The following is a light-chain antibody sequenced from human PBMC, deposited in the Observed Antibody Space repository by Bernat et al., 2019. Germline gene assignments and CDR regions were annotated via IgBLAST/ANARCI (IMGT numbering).Light chain of an antibody. Sequence: QSALTQPASVSGSPGQSITISCTGTSSDVGGYNYVSWYQQHPGKAPKLMIYDVSNRPSGVPDRFSGARSGNTASLTISGLQAEDEADYHCCAHAGRFTWVFGGGTRLTVL. CDR3: CAHAGRFTWV. CDR1: SSDVGGYNY. V-gene: IGLV2-14*03. CDR2: DVS. J-gene: IGLJ3*02.